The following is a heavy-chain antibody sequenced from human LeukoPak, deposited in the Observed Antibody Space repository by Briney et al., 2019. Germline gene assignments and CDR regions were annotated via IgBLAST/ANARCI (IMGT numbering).Heavy chain of an antibody. J-gene: IGHJ4*02. CDR3: ARQLYGSDY. D-gene: IGHD4-17*01. Sequence: PSETLSLTCGVSGVSFSTYYWSWIRQSPEKGLEWIGEVNHSGYTNYNPSLKGRVTISVGTSKNQFSLKLSSVTAADTAVYYCARQLYGSDYWGQGTLVTVSS. CDR1: GVSFSTYY. V-gene: IGHV4-34*01. CDR2: VNHSGYT.